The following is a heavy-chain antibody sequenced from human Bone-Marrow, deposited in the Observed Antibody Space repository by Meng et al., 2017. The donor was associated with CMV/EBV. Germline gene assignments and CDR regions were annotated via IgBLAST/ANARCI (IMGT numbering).Heavy chain of an antibody. CDR1: GFTFDDYG. V-gene: IGHV3-20*04. CDR2: INWNGGST. Sequence: GESLKISCAASGFTFDDYGMSWVRQAPGKGLEWVSGINWNGGSTGYADSVKGRFTISRDNAKNSLYLQMNSLRAEDTALYYCARAVIPINVGSYYYYYGMDGWGQGTTVTVSS. J-gene: IGHJ6*02. CDR3: ARAVIPINVGSYYYYYGMDG. D-gene: IGHD1-14*01.